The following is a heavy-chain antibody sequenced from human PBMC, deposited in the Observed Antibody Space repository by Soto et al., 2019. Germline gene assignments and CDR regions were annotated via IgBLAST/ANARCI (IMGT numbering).Heavy chain of an antibody. V-gene: IGHV4-4*02. CDR3: ARVPYCGGDCYSSNWFDP. CDR1: GGSIISSNW. D-gene: IGHD2-21*02. Sequence: PSETLSLTCAVSGGSIISSNWWSWVRQPPGKGLEWIGEIYHSGSTNYNPSLKSRVTISVDKSKNQFSLKLSSVTAADTAVYYCARVPYCGGDCYSSNWFDPWGQGTLVTVSS. J-gene: IGHJ5*02. CDR2: IYHSGST.